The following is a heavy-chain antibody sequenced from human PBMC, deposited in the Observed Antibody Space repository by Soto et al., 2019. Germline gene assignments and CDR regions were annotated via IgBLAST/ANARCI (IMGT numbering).Heavy chain of an antibody. V-gene: IGHV4-34*01. J-gene: IGHJ4*02. CDR3: ARPVSRGGAEADY. Sequence: PSETLSLTCAVYGESFSGYYWSWIRQPPGKGLEWIGEINHSGSTNYNPSLKSRVTISVDTSKNQFSLTLSSVPAPAPAGYYCARPVSRGGAEADYWGQGTLVTVSS. D-gene: IGHD6-19*01. CDR1: GESFSGYY. CDR2: INHSGST.